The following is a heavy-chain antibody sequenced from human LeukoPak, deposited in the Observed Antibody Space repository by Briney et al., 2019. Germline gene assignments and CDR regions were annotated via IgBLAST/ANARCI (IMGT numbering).Heavy chain of an antibody. J-gene: IGHJ4*02. CDR2: SYHSGGT. D-gene: IGHD6-6*01. V-gene: IGHV4-4*02. Sequence: PSGTLSLTCAVSGGSITSNNWWSWVRQPPGKGLEGIGESYHSGGTNYNPSLKSRVTISVDKADNQLSLRLNSVTAADTAVYYCARDVGARLPGYWGQGTLVTVSS. CDR1: GGSITSNNW. CDR3: ARDVGARLPGY.